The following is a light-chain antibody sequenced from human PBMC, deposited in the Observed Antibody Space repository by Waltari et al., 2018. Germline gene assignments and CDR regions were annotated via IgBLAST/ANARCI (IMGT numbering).Light chain of an antibody. V-gene: IGLV1-44*01. CDR2: RSD. CDR3: AAWDDSLHGHWV. CDR1: ASNIGGNV. J-gene: IGLJ3*02. Sequence: QSVLTQPPSASGTPGQRVTISCSGSASNIGGNVVNWYQQPPGKAPKLLIYRSDQRPPGGPARFSGSTSGTSASLAISGLLSDDEADYYCAAWDDSLHGHWVFGGGTKVTVL.